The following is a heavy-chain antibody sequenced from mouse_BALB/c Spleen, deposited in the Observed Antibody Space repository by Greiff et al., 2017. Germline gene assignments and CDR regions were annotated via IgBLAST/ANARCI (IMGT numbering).Heavy chain of an antibody. Sequence: VQLKESGPGLVKPSQSLSLTCTVTGYSITSDYAWNWIRQFPGNKLEWMGYISYSGSTSYNPSLKSRISITRDTSKNQFFLQLNSVTTEDTATYYCARSPSPYRSFAYWGQGTLVTVSA. CDR1: GYSITSDYA. J-gene: IGHJ3*01. CDR3: ARSPSPYRSFAY. D-gene: IGHD2-14*01. V-gene: IGHV3-2*02. CDR2: ISYSGST.